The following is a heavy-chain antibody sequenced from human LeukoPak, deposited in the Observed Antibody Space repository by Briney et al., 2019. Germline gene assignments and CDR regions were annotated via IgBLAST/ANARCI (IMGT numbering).Heavy chain of an antibody. CDR1: GFTFSNYA. CDR3: AKDTSAWWYHRAYMNV. Sequence: GGSLRLSCAASGFTFSNYAMSWVRQAPGGGLEWVSAISGSGDTTFHADSVKGRFTTSRDNSKNTLSLQMSGLRVEDSAVYFCAKDTSAWWYHRAYMNVWGTGATVTVSS. V-gene: IGHV3-23*01. CDR2: ISGSGDTT. J-gene: IGHJ6*03. D-gene: IGHD2-15*01.